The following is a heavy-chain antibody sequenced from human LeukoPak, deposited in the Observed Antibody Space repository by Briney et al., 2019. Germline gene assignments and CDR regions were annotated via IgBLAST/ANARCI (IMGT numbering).Heavy chain of an antibody. V-gene: IGHV3-30*03. CDR3: ARGYSSGFAY. D-gene: IGHD6-19*01. CDR1: GFTFSNYG. CDR2: ISYDGSNK. J-gene: IGHJ4*02. Sequence: PGRSLRLSCAASGFTFSNYGMHWVRQAPGKGLEWVAIISYDGSNKYYADSVKGRFTISGDNSKNTLYLQMNSLRAEDTAVYYCARGYSSGFAYWGQGTLVTVSS.